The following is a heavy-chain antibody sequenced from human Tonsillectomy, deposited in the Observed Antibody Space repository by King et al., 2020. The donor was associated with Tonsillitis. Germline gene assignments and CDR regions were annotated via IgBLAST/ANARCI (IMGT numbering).Heavy chain of an antibody. D-gene: IGHD2-2*01. CDR1: GYTFTSYY. V-gene: IGHV1-46*01. CDR3: ARLLIPFPIREIAVVPGTMRLFDY. Sequence: QLVQSGAEVKKPGASVNVSCKASGYTFTSYYMYWVRQAPGQGLEWMGIINPSGGSTKYAQKFQGRVTMTRDTSTSTGYMELSSLRSEDTAVYYCARLLIPFPIREIAVVPGTMRLFDYWGQGTLVTVSS. J-gene: IGHJ4*02. CDR2: INPSGGST.